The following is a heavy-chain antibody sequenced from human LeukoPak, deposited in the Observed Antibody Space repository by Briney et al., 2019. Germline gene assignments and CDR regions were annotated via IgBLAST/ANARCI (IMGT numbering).Heavy chain of an antibody. Sequence: ASVKVSCKASGGTFSSYAISWVRQAPGQGLEWMGGIIPIFGTANYAQKFQGRVTITADESTSTAYMGLSSLRSEDTAVYYCARDGEGSSGDNYYFDYWGQGTLVTVSS. V-gene: IGHV1-69*13. CDR1: GGTFSSYA. J-gene: IGHJ4*02. D-gene: IGHD6-19*01. CDR3: ARDGEGSSGDNYYFDY. CDR2: IIPIFGTA.